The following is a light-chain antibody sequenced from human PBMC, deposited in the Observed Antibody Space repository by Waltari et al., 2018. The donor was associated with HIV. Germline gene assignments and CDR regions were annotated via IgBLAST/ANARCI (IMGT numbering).Light chain of an antibody. CDR3: GAWDDNLRGV. J-gene: IGLJ2*01. V-gene: IGLV1-47*01. Sequence: QAVLTQTPSASASPGQKITISCSGSDSTIGSHYVYWYHQFPGRAPKLLLYKNNQRSSGGPDRCAGSIAGTSASLTISGLRSEDEGTYFCGAWDDNLRGVFGGGTRVTVL. CDR2: KNN. CDR1: DSTIGSHY.